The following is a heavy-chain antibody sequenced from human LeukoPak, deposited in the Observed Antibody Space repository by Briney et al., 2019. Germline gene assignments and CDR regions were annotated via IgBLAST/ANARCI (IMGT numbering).Heavy chain of an antibody. J-gene: IGHJ3*02. CDR1: EFTFTTYE. D-gene: IGHD3-3*01. CDR2: ISGSGDTT. V-gene: IGHV3-23*01. CDR3: AKCDFWSANDFFDI. Sequence: GGSLRLSCAASEFTFTTYEMNWVRQAPGKGLEWVSGISGSGDTTYYADSVKGRFTISRDNSKNTLYLQMNSLRAEDTALYYCAKCDFWSANDFFDIWGQGTMVTVSS.